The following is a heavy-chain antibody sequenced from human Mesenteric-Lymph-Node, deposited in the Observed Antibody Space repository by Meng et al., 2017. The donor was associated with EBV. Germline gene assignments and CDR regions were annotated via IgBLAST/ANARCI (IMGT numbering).Heavy chain of an antibody. CDR1: GDSINNGGHY. D-gene: IGHD4-17*01. Sequence: QVQLQESGPGLVKPSQTLSLTCAVSGDSINNGGHYWTWIRQPPGKGLEWIGYIFYTGSTYYNPSLKSRVTISLDISKNQFSLNLTSVTAADTAVYYCARDTNGDYGWVDPWGQGTLVTVSS. CDR2: IFYTGST. J-gene: IGHJ5*02. CDR3: ARDTNGDYGWVDP. V-gene: IGHV4-30-4*01.